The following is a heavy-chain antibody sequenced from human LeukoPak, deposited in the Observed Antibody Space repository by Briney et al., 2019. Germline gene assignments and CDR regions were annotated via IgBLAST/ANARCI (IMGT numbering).Heavy chain of an antibody. V-gene: IGHV4-39*01. Sequence: KPSETLSLTCSVSGGSFTSSSFYWGWIRQPPGKGLEWIGSMYYSGSPYYNPSLKSRVTISVDTSKNQLSLKLSSVIATDTAVYYCARGRSNIAPRLLDCWGQGTLVTVSS. CDR1: GGSFTSSSFY. CDR2: MYYSGSP. CDR3: ARGRSNIAPRLLDC. J-gene: IGHJ4*02. D-gene: IGHD6-6*01.